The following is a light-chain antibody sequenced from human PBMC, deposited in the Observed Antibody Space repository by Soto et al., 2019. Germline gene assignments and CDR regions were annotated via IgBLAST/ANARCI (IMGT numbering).Light chain of an antibody. CDR3: QQSYSTPRT. Sequence: DIQMNQSPSSLSASVGDRVTITCRASQSISSYLNWYQQKPGKAPKLLIYAASSLQSGVPSRFRGSGSGTEFALTITSLQPEDFATYYCQQSYSTPRTCGGGTKVEIK. V-gene: IGKV1-39*01. CDR2: AAS. J-gene: IGKJ4*01. CDR1: QSISSY.